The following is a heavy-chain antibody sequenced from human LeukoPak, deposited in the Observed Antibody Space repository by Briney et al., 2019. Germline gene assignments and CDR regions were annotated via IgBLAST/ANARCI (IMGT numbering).Heavy chain of an antibody. V-gene: IGHV4-4*07. D-gene: IGHD3-22*01. CDR1: GGSISSYY. CDR3: ARGPAMIVVAKGAFDI. CDR2: IYTSGST. Sequence: SETLSLTCTVSGGSISSYYWSWVRPPAGKGLEWIGRIYTSGSTNYNPSLKSRVTMSVDTSKNQFSLKLTSVTAADTAVYYCARGPAMIVVAKGAFDIWGQGTMVTVSS. J-gene: IGHJ3*02.